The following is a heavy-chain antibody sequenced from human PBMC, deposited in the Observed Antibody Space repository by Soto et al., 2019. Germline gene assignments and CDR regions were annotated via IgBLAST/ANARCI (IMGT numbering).Heavy chain of an antibody. J-gene: IGHJ4*02. V-gene: IGHV3-23*01. Sequence: GGSLRLSCAASGFTFSSYAMSWVRQAPGKGLEWVSAISGSGGSTYYADSVKGRFTISRGNSKNTLYLQMNSLRAEDTAVYYCAKDLFGIYYYGSGSYYNHDYWGQGTLVTVSS. D-gene: IGHD3-10*01. CDR2: ISGSGGST. CDR1: GFTFSSYA. CDR3: AKDLFGIYYYGSGSYYNHDY.